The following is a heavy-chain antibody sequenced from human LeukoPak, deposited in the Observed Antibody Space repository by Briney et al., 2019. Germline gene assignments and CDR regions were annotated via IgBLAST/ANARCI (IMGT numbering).Heavy chain of an antibody. CDR3: ARAPDGYDFWSGPFDY. D-gene: IGHD3-3*01. Sequence: ASVKVSCKASGYTFTNYGISGVRQAPGQGLEWMGWISAYSGNTNYAQNLQGRVAMTTDTSTSTAYMELRSLRSDDTAVYYCARAPDGYDFWSGPFDYWGRGTLVTVSS. CDR1: GYTFTNYG. CDR2: ISAYSGNT. V-gene: IGHV1-18*01. J-gene: IGHJ4*02.